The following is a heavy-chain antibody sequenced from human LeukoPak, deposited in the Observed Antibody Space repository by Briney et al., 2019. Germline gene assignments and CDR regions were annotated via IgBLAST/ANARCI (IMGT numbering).Heavy chain of an antibody. J-gene: IGHJ4*02. CDR2: ISSSGSTI. D-gene: IGHD1-26*01. Sequence: GGSLRLSCAASGFTFSDYYMSWIRQAPGKGLEWVSYISSSGSTIYYADSVKGRFSISRDNTKSSLYLQMNSLRAEDTAVYYCARKRGNYYSAFDYWGQGTLVTVSS. V-gene: IGHV3-11*04. CDR3: ARKRGNYYSAFDY. CDR1: GFTFSDYY.